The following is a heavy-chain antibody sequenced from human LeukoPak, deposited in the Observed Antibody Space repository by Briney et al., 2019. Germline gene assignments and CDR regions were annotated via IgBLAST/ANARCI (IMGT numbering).Heavy chain of an antibody. Sequence: SETLSLTCTVSGGSISSYSWSWIRQPAGKGLEWIGRIYTSGSTNYNPSLKSRVTMSVDTSKNQFSLKLSSVTAADTAVYYCARGWVYSYVSYYYYYYMDVWGKGTTVTVSS. J-gene: IGHJ6*03. CDR1: GGSISSYS. CDR2: IYTSGST. V-gene: IGHV4-4*07. CDR3: ARGWVYSYVSYYYYYYMDV. D-gene: IGHD5-18*01.